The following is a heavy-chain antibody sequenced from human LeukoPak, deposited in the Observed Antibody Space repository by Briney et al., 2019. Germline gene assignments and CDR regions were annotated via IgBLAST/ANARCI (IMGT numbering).Heavy chain of an antibody. CDR1: GVSFRSFA. Sequence: GGSLRLSCAPSGVSFRSFAMRWVRQAPGEGLEWVSSIIGRGGRTYYADSVRGRFTISRDNSKNTLSLQMNSLRAEDTAMYYCAKVPVWGTHVLLFGEGYFDYWGQGTLVTASS. D-gene: IGHD3-16*01. CDR2: IIGRGGRT. CDR3: AKVPVWGTHVLLFGEGYFDY. V-gene: IGHV3-23*01. J-gene: IGHJ4*02.